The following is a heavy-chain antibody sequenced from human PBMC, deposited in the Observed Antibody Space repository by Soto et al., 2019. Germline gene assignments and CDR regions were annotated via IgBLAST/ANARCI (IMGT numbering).Heavy chain of an antibody. V-gene: IGHV3-15*07. CDR3: TTWPQLVQEYYYYGMDV. CDR2: IKSETDGGTT. CDR1: ELHIRNAL. D-gene: IGHD3-10*01. J-gene: IGHJ6*02. Sequence: GGSKRLYNAISELHIRNALMNWVRQAPGKGLEWVGRIKSETDGGTTDYAAPVKGKFTISRDDSKNTLYLQIHSLRIEDTAVYYCTTWPQLVQEYYYYGMDVWGQGTTVTVSS.